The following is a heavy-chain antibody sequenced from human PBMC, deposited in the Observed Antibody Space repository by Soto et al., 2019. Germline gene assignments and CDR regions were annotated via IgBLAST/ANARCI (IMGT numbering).Heavy chain of an antibody. V-gene: IGHV3-15*01. Sequence: GGSLRLSCAASGFTFSNAWMSWVRQAPGKGLEWVGRIKSKTDGGTTDYAEPVKGRFTISRDDSKNTLYLKMNCLKTEDTAVYYCTTDPPGLPVLLWFGELFHFDYWGQGTLVTVSS. J-gene: IGHJ4*02. CDR2: IKSKTDGGTT. CDR3: TTDPPGLPVLLWFGELFHFDY. D-gene: IGHD3-10*01. CDR1: GFTFSNAW.